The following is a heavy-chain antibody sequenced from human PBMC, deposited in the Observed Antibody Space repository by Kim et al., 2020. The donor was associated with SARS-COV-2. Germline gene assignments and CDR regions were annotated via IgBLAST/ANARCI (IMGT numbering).Heavy chain of an antibody. V-gene: IGHV3-21*01. Sequence: GGSLRLSCGASGFSFRTHSMNWVRQAPGKGLEWVSSISDSGNYIYYADSVEGRFTISRDNAKDSRYLQMNSLRAEDTAVYYCARVGLPGATDYWGQGTLV. D-gene: IGHD1-26*01. CDR2: ISDSGNYI. CDR1: GFSFRTHS. CDR3: ARVGLPGATDY. J-gene: IGHJ4*02.